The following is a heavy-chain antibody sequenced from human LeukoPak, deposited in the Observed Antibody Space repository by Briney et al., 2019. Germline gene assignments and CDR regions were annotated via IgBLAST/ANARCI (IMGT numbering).Heavy chain of an antibody. CDR2: IWFDGSNK. Sequence: GGSLRLSCAASGLTLGLYGMFWVRQAPGEGLEWVAVIWFDGSNKYYADSVKGRFTISRDNSKNTFYLQMNSLRADDTAVYYCAKGSGSGWYGWFAPWGQGTLVTVSS. J-gene: IGHJ5*02. V-gene: IGHV3-33*06. CDR1: GLTLGLYG. CDR3: AKGSGSGWYGWFAP. D-gene: IGHD6-19*01.